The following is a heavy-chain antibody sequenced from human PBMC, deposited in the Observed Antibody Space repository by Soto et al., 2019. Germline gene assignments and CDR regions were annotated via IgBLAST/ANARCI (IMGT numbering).Heavy chain of an antibody. Sequence: GASVKVSCKASGYTFTRYTMNWVRQAPGQRLEWMGWINPDNGNTKSSQKFQDRVIITRDTSASTAYMDLSSLRSVDTAVYYCARGIATGQLDPWGQGTLVTVSS. J-gene: IGHJ5*02. V-gene: IGHV1-3*01. CDR3: ARGIATGQLDP. D-gene: IGHD2-15*01. CDR2: INPDNGNT. CDR1: GYTFTRYT.